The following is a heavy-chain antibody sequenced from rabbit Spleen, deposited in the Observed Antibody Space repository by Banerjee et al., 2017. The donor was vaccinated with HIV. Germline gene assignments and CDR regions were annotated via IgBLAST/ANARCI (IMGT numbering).Heavy chain of an antibody. CDR3: ARGSATMTMVITGYYFDL. J-gene: IGHJ4*01. V-gene: IGHV1S45*01. CDR1: GFSFSNYYY. Sequence: QEQLVESGGGLVQPEGSLTLTCTASGFSFSNYYYMCWVRQAPGKGLEWIACIYTDSGSTWYASWANGRITVSKTSSTTVTLQMTSLTAADTATYFCARGSATMTMVITGYYFDLWGQGTLVTVS. CDR2: IYTDSGST. D-gene: IGHD2-1*01.